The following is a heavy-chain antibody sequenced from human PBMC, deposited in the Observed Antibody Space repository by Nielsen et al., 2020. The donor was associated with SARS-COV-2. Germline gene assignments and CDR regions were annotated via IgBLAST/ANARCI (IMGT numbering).Heavy chain of an antibody. Sequence: GESLKISCAASGFTFSSYGMHWVRQAPGKGLGWVAVISYDGTNKYYADSVKGRFTISRDNSKNTLYLQMNSLRAEDTAVYYCANAPDGKTGTNYWGQGTLVTVSS. D-gene: IGHD1-7*01. CDR2: ISYDGTNK. V-gene: IGHV3-30*18. J-gene: IGHJ4*02. CDR1: GFTFSSYG. CDR3: ANAPDGKTGTNY.